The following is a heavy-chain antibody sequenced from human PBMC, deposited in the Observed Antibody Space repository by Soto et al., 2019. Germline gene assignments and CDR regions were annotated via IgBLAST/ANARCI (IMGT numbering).Heavy chain of an antibody. D-gene: IGHD3-10*01. Sequence: SVKVSCKASGGTFSSYAISWVRQAPGQGLEWMGGIIPIFGTADYAQKFQGRVTITADESTSTAYMELSSLRSEDTAVYYCARDLYGSGSYSDYWGQGTLVTVSS. CDR2: IIPIFGTA. V-gene: IGHV1-69*13. CDR3: ARDLYGSGSYSDY. J-gene: IGHJ4*02. CDR1: GGTFSSYA.